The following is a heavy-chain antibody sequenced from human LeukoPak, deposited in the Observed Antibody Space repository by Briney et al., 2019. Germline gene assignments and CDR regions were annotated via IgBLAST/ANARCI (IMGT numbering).Heavy chain of an antibody. CDR1: GFIFSTYS. J-gene: IGHJ6*03. D-gene: IGHD6-6*01. V-gene: IGHV4-59*05. Sequence: PGGSLRLSCAASGFIFSTYSMNWVRQAPGKGLEWIGSIFYSGNTYDNPSLKSRVTISVDTSKNQFSLKLNSVTAADTAVYYCARLSWPSSSTRNYYYYYYMDVWGKGTTVTVSS. CDR3: ARLSWPSSSTRNYYYYYYMDV. CDR2: IFYSGNT.